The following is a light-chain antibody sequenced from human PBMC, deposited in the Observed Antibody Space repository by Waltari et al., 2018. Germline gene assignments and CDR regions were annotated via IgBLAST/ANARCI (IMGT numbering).Light chain of an antibody. CDR3: QQYNTYSS. Sequence: DIQMTQSPSSLSASVGDRVTITCQASQDISNYLNWYQQKPGKAPNLLIYKASILKSGVSSRFSGSGSGTQFTLTISSLQPGDFATYFCQQYNTYSSFGQGTKLEIK. CDR2: KAS. V-gene: IGKV1-5*03. J-gene: IGKJ2*01. CDR1: QDISNY.